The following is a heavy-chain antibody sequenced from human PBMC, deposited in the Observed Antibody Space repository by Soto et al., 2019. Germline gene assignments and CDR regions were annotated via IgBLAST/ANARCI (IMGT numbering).Heavy chain of an antibody. V-gene: IGHV6-1*01. CDR2: TYYKSKWFN. Sequence: QVQLQLSGPGLMKPSQTLSLTCAISGDSVSSNSAGWSWVRQTPSRGLEWLGRTYYKSKWFNNYAVSVKSRITINPDTSQNQFSLQLDSVTPEDTAVYYCARGSWDDVSGHYYMDVWGKGTTVTVSS. J-gene: IGHJ6*03. CDR1: GDSVSSNSAG. D-gene: IGHD5-12*01. CDR3: ARGSWDDVSGHYYMDV.